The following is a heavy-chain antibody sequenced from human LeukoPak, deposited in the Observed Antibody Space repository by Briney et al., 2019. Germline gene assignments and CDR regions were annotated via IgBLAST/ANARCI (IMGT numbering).Heavy chain of an antibody. CDR1: GYTFTSYG. D-gene: IGHD3-22*01. V-gene: IGHV1-18*01. Sequence: ASVKVSCKASGYTFTSYGISWVRQAPGQGLEWMGWISAYNGNTNYAQKLQGRVTMTTDTSTSTAYMELWSLRSDDTAVYYCARDLSSYYYDSSGYSVFDYWGQGTLVTVSS. CDR2: ISAYNGNT. J-gene: IGHJ4*02. CDR3: ARDLSSYYYDSSGYSVFDY.